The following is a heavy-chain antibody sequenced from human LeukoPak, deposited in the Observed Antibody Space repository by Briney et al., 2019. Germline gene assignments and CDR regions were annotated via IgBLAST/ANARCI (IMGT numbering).Heavy chain of an antibody. D-gene: IGHD3-16*02. V-gene: IGHV4-34*01. CDR2: INHSGST. J-gene: IGHJ3*02. Sequence: SKTLSLTCAVYGGSFSGYYWSWIRQPPGKGLEWIGEINHSGSTNYNPSLKSRVTISVDTSKNQFSLKLSSVTAADTAVYYCARGLGMITFGGVIVRVAFDIWGQGTMVTVSS. CDR3: ARGLGMITFGGVIVRVAFDI. CDR1: GGSFSGYY.